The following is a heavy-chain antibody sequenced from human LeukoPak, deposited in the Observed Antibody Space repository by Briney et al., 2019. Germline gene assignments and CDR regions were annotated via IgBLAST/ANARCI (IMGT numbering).Heavy chain of an antibody. D-gene: IGHD6-13*01. CDR2: IHYTGRP. J-gene: IGHJ4*02. V-gene: IGHV4-39*01. CDR3: ARQREEAAGPFVFDY. Sequence: AETLSLTCTVSNDSISSITYCWGRIPQPPGKGLECIMTIHYTGRPFYNPSLKSRVTISVDTSKKKFSLNLTSVTAADTAIYYCARQREEAAGPFVFDYWGQGTLVTVSS. CDR1: NDSISSITYC.